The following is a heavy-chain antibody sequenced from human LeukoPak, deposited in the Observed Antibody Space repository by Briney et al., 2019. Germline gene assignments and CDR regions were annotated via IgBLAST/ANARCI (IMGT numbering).Heavy chain of an antibody. CDR3: ARDGYYCSGGSCYPLDGMDV. D-gene: IGHD2-15*01. CDR2: IYTSGST. V-gene: IGHV4-4*07. Sequence: SETLSLTCTVSGGSISSYYWSWIRQPAGKGLEWIGRIYTSGSTNYNPSLKSRVTMSVDTSKNQISLKLSSVTAADTAVYYCARDGYYCSGGSCYPLDGMDVWGQGTTVTVSS. CDR1: GGSISSYY. J-gene: IGHJ6*02.